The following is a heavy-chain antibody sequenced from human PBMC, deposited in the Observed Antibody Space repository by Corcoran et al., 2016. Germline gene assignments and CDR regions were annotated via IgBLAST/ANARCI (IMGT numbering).Heavy chain of an antibody. CDR2: IYHSGST. CDR3: ARGWAVVPAAPYFDY. Sequence: QVQLQESGPGLVKPSETLSLTCTVSGYSISSGYYWGWIRQPPGKGLEWIGSIYHSGSTYYNPSLKSRVTISVDTSKNQFSLKLGSVTAADTAVYYCARGWAVVPAAPYFDYWGQGTLVTVSS. J-gene: IGHJ4*02. CDR1: GYSISSGYY. V-gene: IGHV4-38-2*02. D-gene: IGHD2-2*01.